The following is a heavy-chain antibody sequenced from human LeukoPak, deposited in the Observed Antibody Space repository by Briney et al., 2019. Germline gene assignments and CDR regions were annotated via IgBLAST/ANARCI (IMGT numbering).Heavy chain of an antibody. D-gene: IGHD6-19*01. Sequence: GGSLRLSCAASGFTFSSYSMTWVRQAPGKGLEWVSSISSSSSYIYYADSVKGRFTISRDNAKNSLYLQMNSLRAEDTAVYYCARREIAVALDYWGQGTLVTVSS. CDR1: GFTFSSYS. CDR3: ARREIAVALDY. V-gene: IGHV3-21*01. J-gene: IGHJ4*02. CDR2: ISSSSSYI.